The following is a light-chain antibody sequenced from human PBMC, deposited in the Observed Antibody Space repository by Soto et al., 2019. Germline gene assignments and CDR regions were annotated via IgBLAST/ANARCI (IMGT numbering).Light chain of an antibody. J-gene: IGKJ1*01. Sequence: EIVLTQSPGTLSLSPGERATLSCRASQSVSSSYLAWYQQKPGQAPRLLIYGASSRATGIPDRFSGSGSGTDCTLTISGLEPEDFVVYYCQQRNDWPWTFGQGTKVDIK. CDR2: GAS. CDR3: QQRNDWPWT. V-gene: IGKV3D-20*02. CDR1: QSVSSSY.